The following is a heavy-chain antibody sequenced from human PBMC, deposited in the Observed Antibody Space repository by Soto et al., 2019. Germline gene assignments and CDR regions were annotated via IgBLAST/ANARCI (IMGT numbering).Heavy chain of an antibody. CDR2: ISGDGSST. V-gene: IGHV3-74*01. J-gene: IGHJ5*02. Sequence: PGESLKISCAASGFTFSSNWMHWVRQAPGKGLVWVSRISGDGSSTTYADSVKGRFTISRDNAKNTLYLQMNSLRVEDTAVYYCARDRRAEIVVVPAASNRFDPWGQGTLVTVSS. CDR3: ARDRRAEIVVVPAASNRFDP. D-gene: IGHD2-2*01. CDR1: GFTFSSNW.